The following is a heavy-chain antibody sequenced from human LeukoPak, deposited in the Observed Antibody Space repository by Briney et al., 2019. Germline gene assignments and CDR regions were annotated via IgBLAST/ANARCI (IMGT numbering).Heavy chain of an antibody. D-gene: IGHD2-2*01. CDR1: GFTLSSCA. V-gene: IGHV3-74*01. Sequence: GGSLRLSCSASGFTLSSCAMHWVRQAPGKGLVWVSRINSDGSSTSYADSVKGRFTISRDNAKNTLYLQMNSLRAEDTAVYYCARRVVVPAAPYYFDYWGQGTLVTVSS. J-gene: IGHJ4*02. CDR3: ARRVVVPAAPYYFDY. CDR2: INSDGSST.